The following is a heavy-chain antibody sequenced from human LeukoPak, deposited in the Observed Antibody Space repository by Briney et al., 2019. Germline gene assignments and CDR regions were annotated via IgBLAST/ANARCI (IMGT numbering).Heavy chain of an antibody. V-gene: IGHV3-23*01. Sequence: GGSLRLSCAASGFIFSNYAMTWVRQAPGKGLEWVSYGGSGGSTYYADSEKGRFTVSRDNSKSTLYLQMNSLTAEDTAVYYCAKMRGQYYHSYYMDAWGKGTTVTVSS. J-gene: IGHJ6*03. CDR1: GFIFSNYA. CDR2: GGSGGST. CDR3: AKMRGQYYHSYYMDA.